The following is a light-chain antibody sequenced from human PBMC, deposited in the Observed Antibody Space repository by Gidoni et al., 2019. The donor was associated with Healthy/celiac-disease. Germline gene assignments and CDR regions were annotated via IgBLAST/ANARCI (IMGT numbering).Light chain of an antibody. CDR3: SSYTSSSTLG. CDR2: EVS. CDR1: SSDVGGYNY. J-gene: IGLJ1*01. V-gene: IGLV2-14*01. Sequence: QSALTQPASASGSPGQSITISCTGTSSDVGGYNYVSWYQQHPGKAPKLMIYEVSNRPSGVSNRFSGSKSGNTASLTISGLQAEDEADYYCSSYTSSSTLGFGTGTKVTVL.